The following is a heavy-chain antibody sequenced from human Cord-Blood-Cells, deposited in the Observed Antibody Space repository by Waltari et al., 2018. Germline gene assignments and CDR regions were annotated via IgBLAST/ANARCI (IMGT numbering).Heavy chain of an antibody. CDR1: GFSFRSFV. D-gene: IGHD1-1*01. Sequence: QVQLVESGGGVVQPGRSLRPSCAALGFSFRSFVMPWVRQAPGKGLELVAVISYDGSNKYYADSVKGRFTISRDNSKNTLYLQMNSLRAEDTAVYYCARPRTGTEYFQHWGQGTLVTVSS. CDR2: ISYDGSNK. J-gene: IGHJ1*01. V-gene: IGHV3-30*19. CDR3: ARPRTGTEYFQH.